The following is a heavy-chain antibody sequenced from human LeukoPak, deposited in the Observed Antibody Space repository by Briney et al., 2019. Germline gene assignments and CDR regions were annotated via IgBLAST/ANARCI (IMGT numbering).Heavy chain of an antibody. CDR2: ISHDGSNK. V-gene: IGHV3-30*03. Sequence: PGGSLRLSCAASGFTFSSYSMNWVRQAPGKGLEWVAVISHDGSNKYYADSVKGRFTISRDNSKNTLYLQMNSLRVEDTAVYYCARAPLGYCRGGSCYAHSGSYLYAFDIWGQGTLVTVSS. CDR1: GFTFSSYS. D-gene: IGHD2-15*01. J-gene: IGHJ3*02. CDR3: ARAPLGYCRGGSCYAHSGSYLYAFDI.